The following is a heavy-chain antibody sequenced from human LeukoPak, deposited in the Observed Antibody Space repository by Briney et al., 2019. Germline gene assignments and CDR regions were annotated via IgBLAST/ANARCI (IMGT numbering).Heavy chain of an antibody. CDR3: AKGVGSTWG. CDR2: ISYDGSNK. V-gene: IGHV3-30*19. CDR1: GFTFSSYG. D-gene: IGHD1-26*01. Sequence: PGGSLRLSCAASGFTFSSYGMHWVRQAPGKGLEWVAVISYDGSNKYYADSVKGRFTISRDNSKNTLYLQMNNLRAEDTAVYYCAKGVGSTWGWGQGTLVTVSS. J-gene: IGHJ4*02.